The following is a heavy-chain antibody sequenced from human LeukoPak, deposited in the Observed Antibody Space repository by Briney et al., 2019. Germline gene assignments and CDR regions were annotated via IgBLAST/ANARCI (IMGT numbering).Heavy chain of an antibody. Sequence: PSETLSLTCTVSGGSISTSNYYWGWIRQPPGKGLEWIGNIFYSGSTYYSPSLRSRVTISLDTSRNQFSLKLSSVTAADTAVYHCARQERERWLQFGRFGGAEYFQHWGQGTLVTVSS. J-gene: IGHJ1*01. CDR1: GGSISTSNYY. CDR3: ARQERERWLQFGRFGGAEYFQH. CDR2: IFYSGST. D-gene: IGHD5-24*01. V-gene: IGHV4-39*07.